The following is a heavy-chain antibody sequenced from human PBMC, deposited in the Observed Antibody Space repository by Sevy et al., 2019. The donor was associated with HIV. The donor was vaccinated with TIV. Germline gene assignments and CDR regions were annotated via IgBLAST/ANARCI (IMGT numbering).Heavy chain of an antibody. V-gene: IGHV3-74*01. Sequence: GGSLRLSCAASGFTFSSYWMHWVRQAPGKGLVWVSHINSDGSKTGYADSVKGRFTISRDNARNTLYLQMNRLRAEDTAIYYGARDRTATAVDYSGQGTLVIVS. D-gene: IGHD6-13*01. CDR1: GFTFSSYW. CDR3: ARDRTATAVDY. CDR2: INSDGSKT. J-gene: IGHJ4*02.